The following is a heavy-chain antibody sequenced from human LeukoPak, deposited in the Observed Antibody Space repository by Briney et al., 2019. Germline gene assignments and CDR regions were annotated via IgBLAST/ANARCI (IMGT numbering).Heavy chain of an antibody. CDR1: GYTFSYYY. Sequence: ASVKVSCKASGYTFSYYYLHWVRQAPGQGLEWMGIINPSGGATNYAQKFQGRVTLTRDTSMGTVYMELSSLISEDTAVYYCARRRDEGFDIWGQGTLVTVSS. J-gene: IGHJ3*02. CDR2: INPSGGAT. V-gene: IGHV1-46*01. CDR3: ARRRDEGFDI.